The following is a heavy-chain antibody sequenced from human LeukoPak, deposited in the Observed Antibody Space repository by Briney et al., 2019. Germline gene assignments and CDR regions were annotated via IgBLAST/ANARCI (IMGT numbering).Heavy chain of an antibody. D-gene: IGHD5-18*01. CDR1: GFTFSDYY. J-gene: IGHJ6*03. CDR2: ISSSGSTI. CDR3: ARDTATPPPFDYYYYMDV. Sequence: GGSLRLSCAASGFTFSDYYMSWIRQAPGKGLEWVSYISSSGSTIYYADSVKGRFTISRDNAKNSLYLQMNSLRAEDTAVYYCARDTATPPPFDYYYYMDVWGKGTTVTVSS. V-gene: IGHV3-11*04.